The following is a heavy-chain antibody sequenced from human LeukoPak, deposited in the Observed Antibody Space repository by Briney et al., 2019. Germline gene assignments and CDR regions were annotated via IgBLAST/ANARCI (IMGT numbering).Heavy chain of an antibody. Sequence: GGSLRLSCTASGFTFSNNWMSWVRQAPGKGLEWVANIKQDGSEKYYVDSVKGRFTISRDNAKNSLYLQMNSLRAEDTAVYYCARETGTYDYWGQGTLVTVSS. CDR1: GFTFSNNW. CDR2: IKQDGSEK. J-gene: IGHJ4*02. V-gene: IGHV3-7*01. D-gene: IGHD1-7*01. CDR3: ARETGTYDY.